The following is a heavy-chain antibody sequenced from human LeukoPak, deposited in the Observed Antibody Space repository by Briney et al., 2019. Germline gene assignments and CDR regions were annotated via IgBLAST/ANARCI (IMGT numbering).Heavy chain of an antibody. CDR1: GGSFSGYY. V-gene: IGHV4-34*01. Sequence: SETLSLTCAVYGGSFSGYYWSWIRQPPGKGLEWIGEINHSGSTNYNPSLKSRVTISVNTSTNQFSLKLRSVTAADTAVYYCERASVNLRSPWPSWGQGTLVTVS. J-gene: IGHJ4*02. CDR3: ERASVNLRSPWPS. CDR2: INHSGST.